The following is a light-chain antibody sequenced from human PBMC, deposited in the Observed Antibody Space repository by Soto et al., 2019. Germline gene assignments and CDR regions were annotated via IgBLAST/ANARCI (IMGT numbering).Light chain of an antibody. CDR2: WAS. CDR3: QQYHSDPIT. Sequence: DFLLTQSPDSLPVSLGERATISGSPSQSVLTDNKNYLAWFQQKPGQPPKLLIGWASTRESGVPDRCIGSGSGTDFTLTITSLQAEDVAVYYCQQYHSDPITFGQGTRLDIK. CDR1: QSVLTDNKNY. V-gene: IGKV4-1*01. J-gene: IGKJ5*01.